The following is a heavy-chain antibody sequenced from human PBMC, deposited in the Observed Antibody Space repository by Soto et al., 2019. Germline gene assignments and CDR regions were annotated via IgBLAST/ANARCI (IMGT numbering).Heavy chain of an antibody. J-gene: IGHJ4*02. Sequence: QVQLQQWGAGLLKPSETLSLTCVVYGGSFSGYYWSWIRQPPGKGLEWFGEVNHSGGIDYNPSLKGRVTISADTSKNQFSLKLSSVTSADTAVYYCAGGSGYYSGIDYWGQGTLVTVSS. CDR1: GGSFSGYY. CDR3: AGGSGYYSGIDY. D-gene: IGHD3-22*01. V-gene: IGHV4-34*02. CDR2: VNHSGGI.